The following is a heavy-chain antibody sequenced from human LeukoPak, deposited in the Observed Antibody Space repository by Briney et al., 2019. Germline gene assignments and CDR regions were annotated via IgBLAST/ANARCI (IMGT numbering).Heavy chain of an antibody. D-gene: IGHD3-10*01. CDR2: MYTSGST. Sequence: SETLSLTCTVSSGSISSGSYYWSWIRQPAGKGLEWIGRMYTSGSTNYNPSLKSRVTISVDTSKNQFSLKLSSVTAADTAVYYCARHAFYYGSGSDWFDPWGQGTLVTVSS. CDR1: SGSISSGSYY. CDR3: ARHAFYYGSGSDWFDP. J-gene: IGHJ5*02. V-gene: IGHV4-61*02.